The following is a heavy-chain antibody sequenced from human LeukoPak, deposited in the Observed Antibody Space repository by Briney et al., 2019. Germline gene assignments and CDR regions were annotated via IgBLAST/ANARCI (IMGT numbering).Heavy chain of an antibody. CDR2: ISYDGTNK. J-gene: IGHJ6*02. D-gene: IGHD2-15*01. V-gene: IGHV3-30*03. CDR3: ARDGDKCSGGSCYSWPFDYYYGMDV. CDR1: GFTFTTYG. Sequence: GGSLRLSCAASGFTFTTYGTHWVRQAPGKGLEWVAFISYDGTNKYYADSVKGRFTISRDNSDNILYLQMNRLRAEDTAVYYCARDGDKCSGGSCYSWPFDYYYGMDVWGQGTTVTVSS.